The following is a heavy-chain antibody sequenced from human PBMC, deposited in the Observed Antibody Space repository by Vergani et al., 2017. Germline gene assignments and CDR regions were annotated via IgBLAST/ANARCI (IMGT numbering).Heavy chain of an antibody. CDR2: ISWNSGSI. D-gene: IGHD3-22*01. CDR1: GFTFDDYA. Sequence: EVQLVESGGGLVQPGRSLRLSCAASGFTFDDYAMHWVRQAPGKGLEWVSGISWNSGSIGYADAVKGRFTISRDNAKNSLYLQMNSLRAEDTAVYYCARNGYDSSGYYTNFDYWGQGTLVTVSS. CDR3: ARNGYDSSGYYTNFDY. J-gene: IGHJ4*02. V-gene: IGHV3-9*01.